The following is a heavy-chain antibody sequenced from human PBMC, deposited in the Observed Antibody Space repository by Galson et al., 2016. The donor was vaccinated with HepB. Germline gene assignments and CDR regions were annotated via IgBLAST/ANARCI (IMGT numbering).Heavy chain of an antibody. CDR1: GGTFSTSA. Sequence: SVKVSCKASGGTFSTSAIIWVRQAPGQGLEWMGGIIPIFSVANYAQKFQDRVTITADKSTSSAYMELCGLRSEDTAVYYCARPSSSGWYYFDYWGQGTLVTVSS. CDR2: IIPIFSVA. CDR3: ARPSSSGWYYFDY. V-gene: IGHV1-69*10. D-gene: IGHD6-19*01. J-gene: IGHJ4*02.